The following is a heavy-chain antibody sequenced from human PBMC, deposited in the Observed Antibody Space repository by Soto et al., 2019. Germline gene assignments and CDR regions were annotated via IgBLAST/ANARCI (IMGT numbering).Heavy chain of an antibody. CDR1: GFTFSSYG. D-gene: IGHD1-26*01. J-gene: IGHJ4*02. Sequence: QVQLVESGGGVVQPGRSLRLSCAASGFTFSSYGMHRVRQAPGKGLEWVAVIWYDGSNKYYADSVKGRFTISRDNSKNTLYLQMNSLRAEDTAVYCCARDNAGTYDFWGQGTLVTVSS. V-gene: IGHV3-33*01. CDR2: IWYDGSNK. CDR3: ARDNAGTYDF.